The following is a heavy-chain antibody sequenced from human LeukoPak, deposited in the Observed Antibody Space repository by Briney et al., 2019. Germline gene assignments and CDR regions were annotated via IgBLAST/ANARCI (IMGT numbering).Heavy chain of an antibody. J-gene: IGHJ3*02. D-gene: IGHD5-24*01. CDR3: ARGEMATDDAFDI. CDR2: IYYSGST. V-gene: IGHV4-59*01. Sequence: SETLSLTCTVSGGSISSYYWSWIRQPPGKGLERIGYIYYSGSTNYNPSLKSRVTISVDTSKNQFSLKLSSATAADTAVYYCARGEMATDDAFDIWGQGTMVTVSS. CDR1: GGSISSYY.